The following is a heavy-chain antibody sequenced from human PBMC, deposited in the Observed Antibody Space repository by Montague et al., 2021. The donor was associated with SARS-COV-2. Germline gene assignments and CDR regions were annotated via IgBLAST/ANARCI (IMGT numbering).Heavy chain of an antibody. D-gene: IGHD3-16*01. CDR2: ISYDGSNK. Sequence: SLRLSCAASGFTFSSYAMHWVRQALGKGLEWVAVISYDGSNKYYADSVKGRFTISRDNSKNTLYLQMNSLRVEDTAVYYCARAQGGNYYYGMDVWGQGTTVTVSS. CDR3: ARAQGGNYYYGMDV. CDR1: GFTFSSYA. V-gene: IGHV3-30-3*01. J-gene: IGHJ6*02.